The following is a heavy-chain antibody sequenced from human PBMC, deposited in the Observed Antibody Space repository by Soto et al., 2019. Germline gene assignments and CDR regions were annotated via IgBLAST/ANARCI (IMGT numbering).Heavy chain of an antibody. CDR2: INWNSGSI. D-gene: IGHD6-19*01. V-gene: IGHV3-9*01. Sequence: PGGSLRLSCAASGFSFDDYAIDWVRQAPGKGLEWVSGINWNSGSIGYADSVKGRFTISRDNAKNSLYLQMNSLRAEDTAVYYCARVIFDSSGWSSDYWGQGTLVTVS. CDR1: GFSFDDYA. CDR3: ARVIFDSSGWSSDY. J-gene: IGHJ4*02.